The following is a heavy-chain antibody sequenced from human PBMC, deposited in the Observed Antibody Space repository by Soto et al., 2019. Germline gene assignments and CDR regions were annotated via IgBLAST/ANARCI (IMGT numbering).Heavy chain of an antibody. D-gene: IGHD4-17*01. J-gene: IGHJ4*02. CDR1: GGTFSSYA. Sequence: QVQLVQSGAEVKKPGSSVKVSCKASGGTFSSYAISWVRQAXXQGLEWMGGIIPIFGTANYAQKFQGRVTITADESMSTAYMELSSLRSEDTAVYYCARPNYGDYQLDYWGQGTLVTVSS. CDR2: IIPIFGTA. CDR3: ARPNYGDYQLDY. V-gene: IGHV1-69*01.